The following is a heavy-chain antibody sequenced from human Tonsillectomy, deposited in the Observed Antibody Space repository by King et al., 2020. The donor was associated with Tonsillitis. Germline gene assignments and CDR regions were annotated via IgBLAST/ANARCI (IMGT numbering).Heavy chain of an antibody. CDR2: IDPSDSYT. J-gene: IGHJ6*02. V-gene: IGHV5-10-1*03. D-gene: IGHD3-3*01. CDR1: GYSFTSYW. CDR3: ASPRRRFGVRQNYYYYGMDV. Sequence: VQLVESGAEVKKPGESLRISCTGSGYSFTSYWISWVRQMPGKGLEWMGRIDPSDSYTNYSPSFQGHVTISADKSISTAYLQWSSLKASDTAMYYCASPRRRFGVRQNYYYYGMDVWGRGTTVTVSS.